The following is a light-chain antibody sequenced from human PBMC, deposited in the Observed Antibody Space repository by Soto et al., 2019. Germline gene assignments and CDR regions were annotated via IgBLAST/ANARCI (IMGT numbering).Light chain of an antibody. CDR2: GAS. V-gene: IGKV3-15*01. Sequence: EIVMTQSPATLSVSPGERATLSCRASQSVSSNLAWYQQKPGQAPRLLIYGASTRATGIPARFSGSGSGTEFNLTISILQSEDFAVYYCQQYNNWPPYTFGQETKLEIK. CDR1: QSVSSN. CDR3: QQYNNWPPYT. J-gene: IGKJ2*01.